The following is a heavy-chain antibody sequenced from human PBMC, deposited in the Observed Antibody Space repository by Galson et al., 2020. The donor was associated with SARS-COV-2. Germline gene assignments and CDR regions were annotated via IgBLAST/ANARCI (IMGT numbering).Heavy chain of an antibody. J-gene: IGHJ4*02. Sequence: GSLRLSCAVSGFPFSNYAMSWVRQAPGKGLEWVSGISASGVDTYYADSVKGRVTISRDNSKNILYLQMNSLRAGDTAIYYCARRGYNYDWGQGTPVTVSS. V-gene: IGHV3-23*01. CDR2: ISASGVDT. CDR1: GFPFSNYA. D-gene: IGHD5-18*01. CDR3: ARRGYNYD.